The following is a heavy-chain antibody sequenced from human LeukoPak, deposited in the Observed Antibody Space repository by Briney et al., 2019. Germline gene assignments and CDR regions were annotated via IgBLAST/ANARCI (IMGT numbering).Heavy chain of an antibody. Sequence: SETLSLMCAVYGGSFRVFFWRWITQPPGKGLEWIRDINHNGGTNSNPSLKRRVTIAEDTVKNQFFQKLRPVTAADTALYYFARGYCSGGSRYSSYYYSYMDVWGKGNTVTVSS. CDR1: GGSFRVFF. CDR2: INHNGGT. CDR3: ARGYCSGGSRYSSYYYSYMDV. D-gene: IGHD2-15*01. J-gene: IGHJ6*03. V-gene: IGHV4-34*01.